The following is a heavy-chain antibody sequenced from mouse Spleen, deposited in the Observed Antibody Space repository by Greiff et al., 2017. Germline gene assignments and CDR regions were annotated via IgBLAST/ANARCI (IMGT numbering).Heavy chain of an antibody. V-gene: IGHV1-69*01. CDR1: GYTFTSYW. CDR3: ARSEWLLSWFAY. J-gene: IGHJ3*01. D-gene: IGHD2-3*01. Sequence: QVQLKQPGAELVMPGASVKLSCKASGYTFTSYWMHWVKQRPGQGLEWIGEIDPSDSYTNYNQKFKGKATLTVDKSSSTAYMQLSSLTSEDSAVYYCARSEWLLSWFAYWGQGTLVTVSA. CDR2: IDPSDSYT.